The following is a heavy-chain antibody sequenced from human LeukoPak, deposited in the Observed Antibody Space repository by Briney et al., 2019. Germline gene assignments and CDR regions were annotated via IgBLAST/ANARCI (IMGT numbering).Heavy chain of an antibody. CDR2: IKAKTDGGTS. V-gene: IGHV3-15*01. D-gene: IGHD7-27*01. J-gene: IGHJ4*02. CDR3: TAPDWGEGRFDY. Sequence: PGGSLRLSCAASGFTLRDAWMNWVRQAPGKGLEWVGRIKAKTDGGTSDYAAPVKGRFTISRDDSKNTLYLQMNSLKTEDTAVYYCTAPDWGEGRFDYWGQGTPVTVSS. CDR1: GFTLRDAW.